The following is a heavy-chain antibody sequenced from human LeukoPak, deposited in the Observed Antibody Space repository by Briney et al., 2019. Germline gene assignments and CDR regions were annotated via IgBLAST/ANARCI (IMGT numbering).Heavy chain of an antibody. D-gene: IGHD3-16*02. CDR1: GGSISSGDYY. V-gene: IGHV4-30-4*01. Sequence: KTSETLSLTCTVSGGSISSGDYYWSWIRQPPGKGLEWIGYIYYSGSTYYNPSLKSRVTISVDTSKNQFSLKLSSVTAADTAVYYCARAGELSSQEFDYWGQGTLVTVSS. CDR2: IYYSGST. CDR3: ARAGELSSQEFDY. J-gene: IGHJ4*02.